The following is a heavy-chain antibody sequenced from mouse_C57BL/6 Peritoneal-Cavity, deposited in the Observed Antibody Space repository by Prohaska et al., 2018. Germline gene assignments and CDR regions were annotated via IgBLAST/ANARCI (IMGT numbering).Heavy chain of an antibody. V-gene: IGHV1-61*01. CDR1: GYTFTSYW. CDR3: ACDYDAMDY. D-gene: IGHD2-13*01. Sequence: QVQLQQPGAELVRPWSSVKLSCNASGYTFTSYWMDWVKQRPGQGLEWIGNIYPSDSETHYNQKFKDKGTFTVDKCFNTAYMQLSSLTSEDSAVYYCACDYDAMDYWGQGTSVTVSS. CDR2: IYPSDSET. J-gene: IGHJ4*01.